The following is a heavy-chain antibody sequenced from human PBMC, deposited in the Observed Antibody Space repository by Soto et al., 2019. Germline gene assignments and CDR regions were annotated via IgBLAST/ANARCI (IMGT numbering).Heavy chain of an antibody. Sequence: PGGSLRLSCAASGFTFSSYGMHWVRQAPGKGLEWVAVISYDGSNKYYADSVKGRFTISRDNSKNTLYLQMNSLRAEDTAVYYCAIVVAKWELGWFDPWCQGTLVTVSS. D-gene: IGHD1-26*01. CDR2: ISYDGSNK. V-gene: IGHV3-30*03. CDR1: GFTFSSYG. CDR3: AIVVAKWELGWFDP. J-gene: IGHJ5*02.